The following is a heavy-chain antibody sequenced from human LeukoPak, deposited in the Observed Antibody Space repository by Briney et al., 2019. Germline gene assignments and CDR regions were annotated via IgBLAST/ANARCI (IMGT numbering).Heavy chain of an antibody. D-gene: IGHD4-11*01. CDR2: INHSGST. V-gene: IGHV4-34*01. Sequence: PSETLSLTCAVYGGSFSGYYWSWIRQPPGKGLEWIGEINHSGSTYYNPSLKSRVTISVDTSKNQFSLKLSSVTAADTAVYYCARGAYGYSNSRVDYYYYYMDVWGKGTTVTVSS. CDR1: GGSFSGYY. CDR3: ARGAYGYSNSRVDYYYYYMDV. J-gene: IGHJ6*03.